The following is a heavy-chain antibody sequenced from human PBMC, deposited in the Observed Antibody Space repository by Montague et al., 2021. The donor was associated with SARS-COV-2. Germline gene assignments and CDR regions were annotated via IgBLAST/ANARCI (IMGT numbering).Heavy chain of an antibody. D-gene: IGHD5-12*01. V-gene: IGHV3-30-3*01. Sequence: LSLSWSASGFTFSSYAMHWVRQAPGKGLEWVAVISYDGSNKYYADSVKGRFTISRDNSKNTLYLQMNSLRAEDTAVYYCARAYSGYDYFHYWGQGTLVTVSS. CDR3: ARAYSGYDYFHY. CDR2: ISYDGSNK. J-gene: IGHJ4*02. CDR1: GFTFSSYA.